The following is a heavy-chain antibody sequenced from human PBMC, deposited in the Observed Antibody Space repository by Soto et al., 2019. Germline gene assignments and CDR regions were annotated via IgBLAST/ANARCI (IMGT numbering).Heavy chain of an antibody. Sequence: VASVKVSCKASGYTFTGYYMHWVRQAPGQGLEWMGWINPNSGGTNYAQKFQGRVTMTRDTSISTAYMELSRLRSDDTAVYYCARTDIVVVPAPFDYWGQGTLVTVSS. CDR3: ARTDIVVVPAPFDY. V-gene: IGHV1-2*02. D-gene: IGHD2-2*01. J-gene: IGHJ4*02. CDR1: GYTFTGYY. CDR2: INPNSGGT.